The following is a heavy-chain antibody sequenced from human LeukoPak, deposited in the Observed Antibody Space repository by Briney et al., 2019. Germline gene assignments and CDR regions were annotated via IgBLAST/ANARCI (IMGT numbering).Heavy chain of an antibody. D-gene: IGHD2-2*02. CDR1: GFTFSSYA. V-gene: IGHV3-30-3*01. CDR2: ISYDGSNK. J-gene: IGHJ6*02. Sequence: GGSLRLSCAASGFTFSSYAMHWVRQAPGKGLEWVAVISYDGSNKYYADSVKGRFTISRGNSKNTLYLQMNSLRAEDTAVYYCARAGGSCSSTSCYNVYYYYYGMDVWGQGTTVTVSS. CDR3: ARAGGSCSSTSCYNVYYYYYGMDV.